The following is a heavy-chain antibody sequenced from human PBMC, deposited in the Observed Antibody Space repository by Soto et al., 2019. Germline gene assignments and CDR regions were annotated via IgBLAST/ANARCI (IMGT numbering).Heavy chain of an antibody. CDR2: FTTSGDKT. CDR1: GFTFSSST. CDR3: ARSRNPARYGMDV. V-gene: IGHV3-23*01. Sequence: GGSLRLSCAASGFTFSSSTMSWVRQAPGRGLEWVSSFTTSGDKTYYADSVKGRFTISRDNSKNTLYLQMNSLRVEDTAVYYCARSRNPARYGMDVWGQGTTVTVSS. D-gene: IGHD1-1*01. J-gene: IGHJ6*02.